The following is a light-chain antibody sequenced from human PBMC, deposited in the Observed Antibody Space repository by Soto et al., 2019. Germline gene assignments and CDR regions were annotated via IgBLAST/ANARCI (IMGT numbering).Light chain of an antibody. Sequence: QSALTQPPSASGSPGQSVAISCTGTSSDVGGYNYVSWYQQHPGKAPKLMIYEVNKRPSGVPDRFSGSKSGNTASLTVSGLQAEDEADYYCISSAGSSTVFGTGTKLTVI. CDR1: SSDVGGYNY. V-gene: IGLV2-8*01. CDR2: EVN. CDR3: ISSAGSSTV. J-gene: IGLJ1*01.